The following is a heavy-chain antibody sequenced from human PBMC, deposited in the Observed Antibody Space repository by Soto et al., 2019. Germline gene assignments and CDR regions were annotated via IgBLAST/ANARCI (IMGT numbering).Heavy chain of an antibody. D-gene: IGHD3-22*01. V-gene: IGHV3-64D*08. CDR1: GFTFSSYA. J-gene: IGHJ4*02. CDR3: VKGRHYYDSSGSDYFDY. Sequence: GGSLRLSCSASGFTFSSYAMHWVRQAPGKGLEYVSAISSNGGSTYYADSVKGRFTISRDNSKNTLYLQMSSLRAEDTAVYYCVKGRHYYDSSGSDYFDYWGQGTLVTVSS. CDR2: ISSNGGST.